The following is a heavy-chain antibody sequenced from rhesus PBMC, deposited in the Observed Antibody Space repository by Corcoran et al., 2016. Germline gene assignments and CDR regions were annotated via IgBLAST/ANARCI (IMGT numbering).Heavy chain of an antibody. CDR2: IYGSGSST. Sequence: QLQLQESGPGLVKPSETLSVTCVVSGGSISSSYWSWIRQAPGKGLEWIGYIYGSGSSTNYNPSLKSRVTLSVDTCKNQLSLKLSSVTAADTAVYYCASEGAAAPFDYWGQGVLVTVSS. J-gene: IGHJ4*01. V-gene: IGHV4-169*02. CDR1: GGSISSSY. D-gene: IGHD6-25*01. CDR3: ASEGAAAPFDY.